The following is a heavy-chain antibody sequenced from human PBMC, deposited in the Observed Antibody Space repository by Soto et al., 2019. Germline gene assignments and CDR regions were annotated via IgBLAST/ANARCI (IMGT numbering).Heavy chain of an antibody. Sequence: GGSLRLSCAASGFTFSAVYMSWIRQAPKKGLEYVSYISSSGNTTNYADSVKGRFTISRDNSKNTLYLQMNSLRTEDTAVYYCARRGPGTYFDYWGQGTLVTVSS. CDR2: ISSSGNTT. CDR3: ARRGPGTYFDY. J-gene: IGHJ4*02. D-gene: IGHD6-13*01. CDR1: GFTFSAVY. V-gene: IGHV3-11*01.